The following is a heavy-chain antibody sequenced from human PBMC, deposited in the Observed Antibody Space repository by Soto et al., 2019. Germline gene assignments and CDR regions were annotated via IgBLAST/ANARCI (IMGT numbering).Heavy chain of an antibody. V-gene: IGHV3-30-3*01. Sequence: GGSLRLSCAASGFTFSSYAMHWVRQAPGKGLEWVAVISYDGSNKYYADSVKGRFTISRDNSKNTLYLQMNSLRAEDTAVYYCARDLGVGFIAVAGTLDYWGQGTLVTVSS. J-gene: IGHJ4*02. CDR3: ARDLGVGFIAVAGTLDY. CDR2: ISYDGSNK. CDR1: GFTFSSYA. D-gene: IGHD6-19*01.